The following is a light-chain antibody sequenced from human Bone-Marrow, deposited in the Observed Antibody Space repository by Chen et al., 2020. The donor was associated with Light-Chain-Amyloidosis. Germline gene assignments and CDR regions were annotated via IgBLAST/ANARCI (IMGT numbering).Light chain of an antibody. CDR2: RDT. CDR1: DLPTKY. J-gene: IGLJ2*01. CDR3: QSADSSGTYEVI. V-gene: IGLV3-25*02. Sequence: SYELTQPPSVSVSPGQTARITCSGDDLPTKYAYWYQQKPGQAPVLVIHRDTERPSGISEQFSGSSSGTTATLTISGVQAEEEADYHCQSADSSGTYEVIFGGGTKLTVL.